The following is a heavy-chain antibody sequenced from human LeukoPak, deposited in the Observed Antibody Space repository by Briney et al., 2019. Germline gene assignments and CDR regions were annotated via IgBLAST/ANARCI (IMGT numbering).Heavy chain of an antibody. CDR2: IQSNADGGTT. CDR3: TIDDARLAPEY. V-gene: IGHV3-15*01. J-gene: IGHJ4*02. Sequence: PGGSLRLSCAASGFTFSNAWMSWVRQAPGKGLEWVGRIQSNADGGTTVYTAPVKDRFTISRDDSRETLYLHMNRLKTEDTGVYYCTIDDARLAPEYWGQGTLVTVSS. CDR1: GFTFSNAW.